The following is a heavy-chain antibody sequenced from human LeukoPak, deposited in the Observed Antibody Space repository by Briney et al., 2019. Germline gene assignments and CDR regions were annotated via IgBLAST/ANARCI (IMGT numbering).Heavy chain of an antibody. J-gene: IGHJ4*02. CDR3: ARDRGVGATGDY. CDR1: GFTFSSYG. D-gene: IGHD1-26*01. Sequence: QSGGSLRLSCAASGFTFSSYGMHWVRQAPGKGLEWVAVILSDGSKEFYTDSVKGRFTISRDNSKNTLYLQMNSLRAEDTAVYYCARDRGVGATGDYWGQGTLVTVSS. CDR2: ILSDGSKE. V-gene: IGHV3-33*01.